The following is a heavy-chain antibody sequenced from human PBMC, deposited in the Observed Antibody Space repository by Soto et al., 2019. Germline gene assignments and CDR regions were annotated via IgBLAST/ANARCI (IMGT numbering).Heavy chain of an antibody. CDR1: GFTFNNYD. Sequence: EVQVLDSGGGLVQPGGSLRLSCAASGFTFNNYDMNWVRQAPGKGLEWVATISATGGSTYYADSVKGRFTISRDNSKNTLYSQMNGLRVEDTAVYYCAKDRLAGNFDYWGQGTQVTVSS. J-gene: IGHJ4*02. V-gene: IGHV3-23*01. CDR2: ISATGGST. CDR3: AKDRLAGNFDY.